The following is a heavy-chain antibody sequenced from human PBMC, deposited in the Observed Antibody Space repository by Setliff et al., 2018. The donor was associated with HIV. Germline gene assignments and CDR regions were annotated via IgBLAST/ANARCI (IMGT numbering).Heavy chain of an antibody. CDR1: GYSISSGYY. V-gene: IGHV4-38-2*01. D-gene: IGHD3-22*01. CDR2: IYHSGST. Sequence: TLSLTCAVSGYSISSGYYWGWIRQPPGKGLEWIGHIYHSGSTSYNPSLKSRATISVDTSKNQFSLKLSSVTAADTAVYYCATVSGYYWQYFDYWGPGTLGTAPQ. J-gene: IGHJ4*02. CDR3: ATVSGYYWQYFDY.